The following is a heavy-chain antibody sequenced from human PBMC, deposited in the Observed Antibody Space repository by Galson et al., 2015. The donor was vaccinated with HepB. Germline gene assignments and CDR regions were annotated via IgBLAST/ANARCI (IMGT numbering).Heavy chain of an antibody. V-gene: IGHV1-69*13. J-gene: IGHJ4*02. CDR2: IIPIFGTA. CDR1: GGTFSSYA. D-gene: IGHD4-17*01. Sequence: SVKVSCKASGGTFSSYAISWVRQAPGQGLEWMGGIIPIFGTANYAQKFQGRVTITADESTSTAYMELSSLRSEDTAVYYCATETVTVTTSLSDYWGQGTLVTVSS. CDR3: ATETVTVTTSLSDY.